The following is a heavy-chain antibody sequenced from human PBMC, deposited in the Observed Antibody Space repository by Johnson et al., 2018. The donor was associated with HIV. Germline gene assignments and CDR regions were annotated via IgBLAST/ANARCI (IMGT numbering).Heavy chain of an antibody. CDR3: ARVRWQIQSVDVFDI. CDR2: LSYDGSNK. V-gene: IGHV3-30*03. D-gene: IGHD5-24*01. CDR1: GLTFSSYG. Sequence: QMLLVESGGGVVQPGRSLRLSCAASGLTFSSYGMHWVRQAPGKGLEWVAVLSYDGSNKFYTDSVKGRFTISRDNSKNTLYLQRNRLRAEDTAVYYGARVRWQIQSVDVFDIWGQGTMVTVSS. J-gene: IGHJ3*02.